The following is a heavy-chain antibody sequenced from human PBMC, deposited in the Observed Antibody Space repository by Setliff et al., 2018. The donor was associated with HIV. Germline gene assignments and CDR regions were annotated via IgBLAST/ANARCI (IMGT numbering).Heavy chain of an antibody. D-gene: IGHD1-26*01. CDR1: GFTFSSYW. Sequence: GGSLRLSCAASGFTFSSYWMSWVRQAPGKGLEWVANIKQDGSEKYYVDSVKGRFTISRDNAQNTVYLQMNSLRVEDTGVYHCARDGGYGTPFDYWGQGTPVTVSS. CDR3: ARDGGYGTPFDY. V-gene: IGHV3-7*01. CDR2: IKQDGSEK. J-gene: IGHJ4*02.